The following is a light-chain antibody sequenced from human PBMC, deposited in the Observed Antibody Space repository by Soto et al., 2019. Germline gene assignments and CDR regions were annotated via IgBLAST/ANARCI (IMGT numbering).Light chain of an antibody. CDR2: SDD. CDR3: AAWDDNLNGPL. CDR1: NSNIGRYS. V-gene: IGLV1-44*01. J-gene: IGLJ3*02. Sequence: QSVLTQPPSLSGTPGQRVTISCSGSNSNIGRYSVNWYQHFPGTAPKILIYSDDERRSGVPDRFSGSKSGTSASLAISGLQSEDEAEYYCAAWDDNLNGPLFGGGTQLTVL.